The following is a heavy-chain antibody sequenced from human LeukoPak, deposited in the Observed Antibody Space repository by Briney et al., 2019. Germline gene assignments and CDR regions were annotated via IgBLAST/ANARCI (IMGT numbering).Heavy chain of an antibody. V-gene: IGHV3-23*01. D-gene: IGHD4-17*01. CDR2: ISGSGGST. J-gene: IGHJ4*02. CDR3: AKETTVTTHGGPYYFDY. Sequence: PGGSLRLSCAASGFTFSSYAMSWVRQAPGKGLEWVSAISGSGGSTYYADSVKGRFTISRDNSKSTLYLQMNSLRAEDTAVYYCAKETTVTTHGGPYYFDYWGQGTLVTVSS. CDR1: GFTFSSYA.